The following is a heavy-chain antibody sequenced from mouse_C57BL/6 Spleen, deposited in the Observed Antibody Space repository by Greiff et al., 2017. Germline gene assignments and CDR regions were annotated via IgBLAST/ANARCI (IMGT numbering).Heavy chain of an antibody. V-gene: IGHV1-55*01. CDR1: GYTFTSYW. D-gene: IGHD1-1*01. CDR2: IYPGSGST. J-gene: IGHJ1*03. CDR3: AREDYYGSSQPYWYFDV. Sequence: VKLQQPGAELVKPGASVKMSCKASGYTFTSYWITWVKQRPGQGLEWIGDIYPGSGSTNYNEKFKSKATLTVDTSSSTAYMQLSSLTSEDSAVYYCAREDYYGSSQPYWYFDVWGTGTTVTVSS.